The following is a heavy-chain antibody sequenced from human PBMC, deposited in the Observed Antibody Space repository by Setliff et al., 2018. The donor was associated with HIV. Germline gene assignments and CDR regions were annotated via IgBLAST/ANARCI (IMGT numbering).Heavy chain of an antibody. J-gene: IGHJ4*02. CDR1: GFTFTNYD. CDR2: TSTDASIR. CDR3: ARDFRTGSPDFLDY. V-gene: IGHV3-30*03. Sequence: GGSLRLSCAASGFTFTNYDLHWVRQAPGKGLEWVAVTSTDASIRLYADSVRGRLIISRDNSKNILYLQMDGLRNDDTAVYYCARDFRTGSPDFLDYWGQGTLVTVSS.